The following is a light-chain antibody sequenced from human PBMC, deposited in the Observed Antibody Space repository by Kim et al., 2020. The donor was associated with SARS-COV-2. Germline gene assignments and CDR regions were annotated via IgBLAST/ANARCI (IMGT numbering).Light chain of an antibody. V-gene: IGLV3-1*01. CDR2: EDT. CDR3: QTWDSSTVV. CDR1: KLEEKF. J-gene: IGLJ3*02. Sequence: SYELTQPPSVSVSPGQAASITCSGDKLEEKFASWFQQKPGQSPVLVIYEDTKRPSGIPERISGSTSGNTATLNISGTQAMDEADYYCQTWDSSTVVFGGGTQLTVL.